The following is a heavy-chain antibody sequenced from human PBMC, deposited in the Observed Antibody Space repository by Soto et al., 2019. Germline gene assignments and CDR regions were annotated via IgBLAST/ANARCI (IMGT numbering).Heavy chain of an antibody. V-gene: IGHV4-4*02. J-gene: IGHJ4*02. CDR2: IYHSGST. CDR3: ARDLRIAVVEVFDY. D-gene: IGHD6-19*01. CDR1: GVSISSTTW. Sequence: SETLSLTCAVSGVSISSTTWWSWVRQPPGKGLEWIGEIYHSGSTNYNPSLKSRVTISVDKSKNHFSLQLSSVTAADTAVYYCARDLRIAVVEVFDYWGQGTLVTVSS.